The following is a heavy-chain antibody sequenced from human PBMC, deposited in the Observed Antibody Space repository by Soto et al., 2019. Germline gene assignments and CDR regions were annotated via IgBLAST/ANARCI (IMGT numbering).Heavy chain of an antibody. V-gene: IGHV4-30-4*01. J-gene: IGHJ5*02. CDR2: IYYSGST. CDR1: GGSISSGDYY. Sequence: SETLSLTCTVSGGSISSGDYYWCWFRQPPGKGLEWIGYIYYSGSTYYNPSLKCRVTISVDTSKNKFSLKLSSVTAADTAVYYCARSRRAAAGTMSFDPWGQGTLVTVSS. D-gene: IGHD6-13*01. CDR3: ARSRRAAAGTMSFDP.